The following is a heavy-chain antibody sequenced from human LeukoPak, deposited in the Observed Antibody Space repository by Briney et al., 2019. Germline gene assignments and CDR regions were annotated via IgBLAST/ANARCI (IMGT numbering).Heavy chain of an antibody. D-gene: IGHD6-19*01. CDR3: AKALTSGWYLDAFNI. V-gene: IGHV3-30*18. CDR1: GFTFSSCG. Sequence: GGSLRLSCAASGFTFSSCGMHWVRQAPGKGLEWVAVISYDGSNKYYADSVEGRFTISRDNSKNTLFLEMNSLRAEDTAVYYCAKALTSGWYLDAFNIWGQGTMVTVSS. CDR2: ISYDGSNK. J-gene: IGHJ3*02.